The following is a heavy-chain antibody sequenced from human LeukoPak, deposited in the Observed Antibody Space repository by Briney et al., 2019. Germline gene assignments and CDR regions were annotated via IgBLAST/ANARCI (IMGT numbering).Heavy chain of an antibody. D-gene: IGHD2-2*01. Sequence: ASVKVSCKASGYTFTSYDINWVRQATGQGLEWMGGIIPIFGTANYAQKFQGRVTITADESTSTAYMELSSLRSEDTAVYYCARARRSSTSCFDYWGQGTLVTVSS. CDR3: ARARRSSTSCFDY. CDR2: IIPIFGTA. V-gene: IGHV1-69*13. CDR1: GYTFTSYD. J-gene: IGHJ4*02.